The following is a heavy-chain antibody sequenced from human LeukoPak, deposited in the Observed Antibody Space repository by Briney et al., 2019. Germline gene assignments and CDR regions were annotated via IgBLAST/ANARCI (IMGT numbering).Heavy chain of an antibody. V-gene: IGHV3-23*01. CDR1: GFTFSSYA. D-gene: IGHD3-22*01. CDR2: ISGSGGST. CDR3: AKVLRITMIVDYFDY. J-gene: IGHJ4*02. Sequence: AGGSLRLSCAASGFTFSSYAMSWVRQAPGKGLEWVSAISGSGGSTYYADSVKGRFTISRDNSKNTLYLQMNSLRAEDTAVYYCAKVLRITMIVDYFDYWGQGTLVTVSS.